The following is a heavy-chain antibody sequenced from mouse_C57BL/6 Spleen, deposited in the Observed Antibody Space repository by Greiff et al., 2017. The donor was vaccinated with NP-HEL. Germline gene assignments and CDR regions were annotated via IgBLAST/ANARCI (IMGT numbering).Heavy chain of an antibody. D-gene: IGHD1-1*01. CDR2: IDPSDSET. V-gene: IGHV1-52*01. Sequence: QVQLKQSGAELVRPGSSVKLSCKASGYTFTSYWMHWVKQRPIQGLEWIVNIDPSDSETHYNQKFKDKATLTVDKSSSTAYMQLSSLTSEDSAVYYCARWYYYGSPFVWGTGTTVTVSS. J-gene: IGHJ1*03. CDR3: ARWYYYGSPFV. CDR1: GYTFTSYW.